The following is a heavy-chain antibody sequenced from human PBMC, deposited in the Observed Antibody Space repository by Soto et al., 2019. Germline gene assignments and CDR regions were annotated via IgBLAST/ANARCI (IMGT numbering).Heavy chain of an antibody. CDR2: ISYDGSNK. J-gene: IGHJ6*02. CDR3: ASPPLSATIHYYYYYGMDV. Sequence: PGGSLRLSCAASGFTFSSYAMHWVRQAPGKGLEWVAVISYDGSNKYYADSVKGRFTISRDNSKNTLYLQMNSLRAEDTAVYYCASPPLSATIHYYYYYGMDVWGQGTTVTVSS. V-gene: IGHV3-30-3*01. CDR1: GFTFSSYA. D-gene: IGHD5-12*01.